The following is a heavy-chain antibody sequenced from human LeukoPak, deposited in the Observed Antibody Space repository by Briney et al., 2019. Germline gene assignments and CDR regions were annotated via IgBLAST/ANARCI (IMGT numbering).Heavy chain of an antibody. D-gene: IGHD5-24*01. CDR2: INPNSGGT. J-gene: IGHJ4*02. CDR3: ARGLDGYIPD. CDR1: GYTFIGYY. V-gene: IGHV1-2*02. Sequence: ASVKVSCKASGYTFIGYYMHWVPQAPGQGLEWMGWINPNSGGTIYAQKFQGRVTMTRDTSISTAYMELSRLRSDDTAVYYCARGLDGYIPDWGQGTLVTVSS.